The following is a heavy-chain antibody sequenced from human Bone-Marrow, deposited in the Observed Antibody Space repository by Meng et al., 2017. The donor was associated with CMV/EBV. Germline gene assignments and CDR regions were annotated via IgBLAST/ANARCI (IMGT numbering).Heavy chain of an antibody. Sequence: QGQLVQSRTEVKKAGGSLNVSCKTSGYSFTSYGISWVRQAPGQGLEWMGRISAYNGNTNYTQTLQGRVTMTTDTSTSTAYMELSRLRSDDTAVYYCARDGLYSSSHFDYWGQGTLVTVSS. CDR2: ISAYNGNT. J-gene: IGHJ4*02. CDR1: GYSFTSYG. V-gene: IGHV1-18*01. D-gene: IGHD6-6*01. CDR3: ARDGLYSSSHFDY.